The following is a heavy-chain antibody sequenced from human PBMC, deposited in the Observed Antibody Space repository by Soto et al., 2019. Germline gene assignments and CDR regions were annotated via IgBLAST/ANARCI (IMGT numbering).Heavy chain of an antibody. Sequence: GGSLRLSCAASGFTFSSYGMHWVRQAPGKGLEWVAVISYDGSNKYYADSVKGRFTISRDNSKNTLYLQMNSLRAEDTAVYYCAKNPLSGGWSFDYWGQGTLVTVSS. V-gene: IGHV3-30*18. CDR3: AKNPLSGGWSFDY. D-gene: IGHD6-19*01. CDR2: ISYDGSNK. J-gene: IGHJ4*02. CDR1: GFTFSSYG.